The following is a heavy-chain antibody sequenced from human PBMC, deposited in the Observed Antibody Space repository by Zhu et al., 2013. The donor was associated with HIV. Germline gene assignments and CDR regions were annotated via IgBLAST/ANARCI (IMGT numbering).Heavy chain of an antibody. D-gene: IGHD3-22*01. CDR3: ARDLHYYDSSGY. CDR2: INPSGGST. Sequence: QVQLVQSGAEVKKPGASVKVSCKASGYTFTSYYMHWVRQAPGQGLEWMGIINPSGGSTSYAQKFQGRVTMTRDTSTSTVYMELRSLRSDDTAVYYCARDLHYYDSSGYWGQGTLVTVSS. V-gene: IGHV1-46*01. CDR1: GYTFTSYY. J-gene: IGHJ4*02.